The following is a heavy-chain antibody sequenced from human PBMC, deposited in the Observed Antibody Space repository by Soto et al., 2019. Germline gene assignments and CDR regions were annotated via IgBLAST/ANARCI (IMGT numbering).Heavy chain of an antibody. CDR1: GFIFENCG. J-gene: IGHJ5*02. V-gene: IGHV3-23*01. Sequence: GGSLRLSCAASGFIFENCGMSWVRQAPGKGLEWISSISGSGFKKYYADSVKGRFTISRDNSKSTVYLELNNLSAEDTAVYHCAKNQGVELVPLATVDWFDPWGQGSVVTVSS. CDR2: ISGSGFKK. CDR3: AKNQGVELVPLATVDWFDP. D-gene: IGHD1-26*01.